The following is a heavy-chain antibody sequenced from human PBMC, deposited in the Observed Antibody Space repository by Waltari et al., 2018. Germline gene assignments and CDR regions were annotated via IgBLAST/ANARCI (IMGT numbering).Heavy chain of an antibody. J-gene: IGHJ4*02. CDR1: GFNFSNYA. CDR3: ARGRSRDFDY. CDR2: ISDNGGRT. V-gene: IGHV3-23*01. D-gene: IGHD3-10*01. Sequence: EVQLLESGGGLVQPGGSLRLSCADSGFNFSNYAMSWVLQAPGKGREWVSAISDNGGRTKYIESVKGRFSISRDNSNNTLNLQMNSMRAEDTAVYYCARGRSRDFDYWGQGTLVTVSS.